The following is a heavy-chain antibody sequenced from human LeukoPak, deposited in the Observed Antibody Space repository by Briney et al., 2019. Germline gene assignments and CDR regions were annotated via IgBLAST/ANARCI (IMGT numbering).Heavy chain of an antibody. D-gene: IGHD1-26*01. CDR1: GYTFTIYA. V-gene: IGHV1-3*03. J-gene: IGHJ3*02. CDR2: INAGNGNT. Sequence: GASVTVSCKASGYTFTIYAMHWVRQAPGQRLEGMGWINAGNGNTKYSQELQGRVTITRDTSASTAYMELSSLRSEDMAVYYCARENSGSYSDAFDIWGQGTMVTVSS. CDR3: ARENSGSYSDAFDI.